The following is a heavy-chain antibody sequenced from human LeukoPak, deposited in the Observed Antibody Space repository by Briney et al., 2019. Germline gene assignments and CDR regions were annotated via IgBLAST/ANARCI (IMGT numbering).Heavy chain of an antibody. J-gene: IGHJ5*02. D-gene: IGHD5-24*01. V-gene: IGHV3-11*01. CDR1: GFTFSDYY. CDR3: ARRGEAGGYNPWVSFDNWFDP. Sequence: GGSLRLSCAASGFTFSDYYMSWIRQAPGKGLEWVSYISSSGSTIYYADSVKGRFTISRDNARNSLYLQMNSLRAEDTAVYYCARRGEAGGYNPWVSFDNWFDPWGQGTLVTVSS. CDR2: ISSSGSTI.